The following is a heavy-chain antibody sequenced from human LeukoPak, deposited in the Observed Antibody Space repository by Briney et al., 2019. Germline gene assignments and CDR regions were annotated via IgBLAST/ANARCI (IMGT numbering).Heavy chain of an antibody. D-gene: IGHD1-26*01. V-gene: IGHV3-74*01. Sequence: PGGSLRLSCAASGFTFSNYWMHWVRQAPGKGLEWVSRINSDGSTTNYADSVKGRIAVSRDNAKNMVYLQMNSLRAEDTAVYYCVRDLRESDFWGQGSLVTVSS. CDR2: INSDGSTT. CDR3: VRDLRESDF. CDR1: GFTFSNYW. J-gene: IGHJ4*02.